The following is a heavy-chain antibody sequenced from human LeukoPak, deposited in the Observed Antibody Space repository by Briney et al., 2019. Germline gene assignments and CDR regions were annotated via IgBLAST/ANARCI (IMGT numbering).Heavy chain of an antibody. CDR2: MNPNSGNT. CDR1: GYTFTSYD. J-gene: IGHJ4*02. V-gene: IGHV1-8*01. CDR3: AREVRQLDGDFDY. D-gene: IGHD6-13*01. Sequence: ASVKVSCKASGYTFTSYDINWVRQATGQGLEWMGWMNPNSGNTGYAQKFQGRVTMTRDTSTSTVYMELSGLRSEDTAVYYCAREVRQLDGDFDYWGQGTLVTVSS.